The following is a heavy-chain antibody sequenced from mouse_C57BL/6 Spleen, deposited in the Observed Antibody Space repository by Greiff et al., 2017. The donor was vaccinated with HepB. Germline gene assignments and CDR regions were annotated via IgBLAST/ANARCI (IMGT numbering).Heavy chain of an antibody. CDR2: IDPSDSET. CDR1: GYTFTSYW. V-gene: IGHV1-52*01. CDR3: ARSDNYYGSSYCDY. J-gene: IGHJ2*01. Sequence: QVQLQQPGAELVRPGSSVKLSCKASGYTFTSYWMHWVKQRPIQGLEWIGNIDPSDSETHYNQKFKDKATLTVDKSSSTAYMQLSSLTSEDSAVYYCARSDNYYGSSYCDYWGQGTTLTVSS. D-gene: IGHD1-1*01.